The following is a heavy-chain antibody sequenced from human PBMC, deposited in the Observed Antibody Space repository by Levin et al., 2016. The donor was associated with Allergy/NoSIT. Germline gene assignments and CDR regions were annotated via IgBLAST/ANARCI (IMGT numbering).Heavy chain of an antibody. D-gene: IGHD1-26*01. CDR3: VRDLISGSYFDQ. J-gene: IGHJ4*02. V-gene: IGHV4-4*07. Sequence: SETLSLTCSVSGGSISGYYWSWVRQPAGKGLEWIGRIYTSGAINYNPSLKSRVTMSRDTSKSQISLKMRSMTAADTAVYYCVRDLISGSYFDQWGQGTLVTVSS. CDR1: GGSISGYY. CDR2: IYTSGAI.